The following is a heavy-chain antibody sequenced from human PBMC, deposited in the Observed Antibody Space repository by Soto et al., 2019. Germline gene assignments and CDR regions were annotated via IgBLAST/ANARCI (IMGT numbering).Heavy chain of an antibody. CDR2: ISWNSGSI. D-gene: IGHD1-26*01. J-gene: IGHJ3*02. Sequence: EVQLVESGGGLVQPGRSLRLSCAASGFTFDDYAMHWVRQAPGKGLEWVSGISWNSGSIGYSDSVKGRFTISRDNAKNSLYLQMNSLRAEDMALYYCEKAQFAWARTTDDAFDIWCKGTMVAVSS. CDR1: GFTFDDYA. V-gene: IGHV3-9*03. CDR3: EKAQFAWARTTDDAFDI.